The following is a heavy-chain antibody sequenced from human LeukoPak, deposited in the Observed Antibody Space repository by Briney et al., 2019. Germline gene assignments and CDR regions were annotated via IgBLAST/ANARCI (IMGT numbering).Heavy chain of an antibody. D-gene: IGHD3-10*01. CDR1: GFTFSSYG. V-gene: IGHV3-23*01. J-gene: IGHJ5*02. CDR2: ISGSGGST. Sequence: PGGSLRLSCAASGFTFSSYGMSWVRQAPGKGLEWVSAISGSGGSTYYADSVKGRFTISRDNSKNTLYLQMNSLRAEDTAVYYCAKDQGAYYGSGAFDPWGQGTLVTVSS. CDR3: AKDQGAYYGSGAFDP.